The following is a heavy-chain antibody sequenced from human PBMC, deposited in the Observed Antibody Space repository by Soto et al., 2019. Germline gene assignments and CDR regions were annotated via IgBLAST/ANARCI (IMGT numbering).Heavy chain of an antibody. V-gene: IGHV1-18*01. CDR1: GYTFTSYG. D-gene: IGHD1-26*01. CDR3: ARASGWEPLDY. J-gene: IGHJ4*02. Sequence: QVQLVQSGAEVKKPGASVKVSCKASGYTFTSYGISWVRQAPGQGLEWMGWISAYNGNTNYAQKLQGRVTMTTDTSRSKAYMELRSLRSAATAVYSCARASGWEPLDYWGQGPLVTVSS. CDR2: ISAYNGNT.